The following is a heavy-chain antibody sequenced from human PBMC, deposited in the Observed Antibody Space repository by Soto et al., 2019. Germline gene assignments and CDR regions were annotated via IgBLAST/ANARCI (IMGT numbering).Heavy chain of an antibody. D-gene: IGHD3-9*01. CDR1: GFMFTRST. Sequence: LRLSCVASGFMFTRSTMNWVRQAPGKGLEWVSSITSASDYIFYADSVKGRFTISRGNAKNSLYLQMNSLRAEDTAVYYCARVGTGSSTPLDIWGQGTMVTVSS. J-gene: IGHJ3*02. V-gene: IGHV3-21*01. CDR2: ITSASDYI. CDR3: ARVGTGSSTPLDI.